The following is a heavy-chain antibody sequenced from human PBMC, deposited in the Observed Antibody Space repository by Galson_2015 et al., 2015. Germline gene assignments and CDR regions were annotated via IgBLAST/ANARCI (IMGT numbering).Heavy chain of an antibody. Sequence: SVKVSCKASGYTFASYAMHWVRQAPGQRLEWMGWINGGNGNTKYSQNFQGRVTITRDTSASTVYMELSSLRSEDTAVYYCAREYHGSGSYPLDYWGQGTLVTVSS. CDR2: INGGNGNT. D-gene: IGHD3-10*01. V-gene: IGHV1-3*01. J-gene: IGHJ4*02. CDR1: GYTFASYA. CDR3: AREYHGSGSYPLDY.